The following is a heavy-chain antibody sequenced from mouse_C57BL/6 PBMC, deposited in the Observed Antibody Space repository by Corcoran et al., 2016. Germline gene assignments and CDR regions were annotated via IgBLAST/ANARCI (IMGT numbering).Heavy chain of an antibody. CDR1: GYSLTSGYY. D-gene: IGHD3-2*02. CDR3: ASLDSSGRERFAY. CDR2: ISYDGSN. Sequence: DVQLQESGPGLVKPSQSLSLTCSVTGYSLTSGYYWNWIRQFPGNKLEWMGYISYDGSNNYNPSLKNRISITRDTSKNQFFLKLNSVTTEDTATYYCASLDSSGRERFAYWGQGTLVTVSA. V-gene: IGHV3-6*01. J-gene: IGHJ3*01.